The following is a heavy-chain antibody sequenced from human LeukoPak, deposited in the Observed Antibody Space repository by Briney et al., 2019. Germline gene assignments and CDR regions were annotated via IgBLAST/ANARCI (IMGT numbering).Heavy chain of an antibody. D-gene: IGHD1-1*01. Sequence: PGGSLRLSCGASGFTFSSYAMHWVRQAPGKGLEWVAVISYDGSNKYYADSVKGRFTISRDNSKNTLYLQMNSLRAEDTAVYYCAGIDTTGYTPREWDYWYFDLWGRGTLVTVSS. J-gene: IGHJ2*01. V-gene: IGHV3-30*04. CDR3: AGIDTTGYTPREWDYWYFDL. CDR1: GFTFSSYA. CDR2: ISYDGSNK.